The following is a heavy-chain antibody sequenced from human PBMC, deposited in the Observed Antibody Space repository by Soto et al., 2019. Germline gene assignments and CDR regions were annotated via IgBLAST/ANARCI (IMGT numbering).Heavy chain of an antibody. D-gene: IGHD1-26*01. Sequence: QVQLVQSGAEVKKPGASVKVSCKASGYTFTSYDINWVRQAPGQGLEWMGWMNPNSGNTRHAQKFQGRVTMTRNTNKSTAYMELGNLRSEDTAVYYCARGKVGATATYYYGMDVWGQGTTVTVSS. CDR3: ARGKVGATATYYYGMDV. CDR1: GYTFTSYD. CDR2: MNPNSGNT. J-gene: IGHJ6*02. V-gene: IGHV1-8*01.